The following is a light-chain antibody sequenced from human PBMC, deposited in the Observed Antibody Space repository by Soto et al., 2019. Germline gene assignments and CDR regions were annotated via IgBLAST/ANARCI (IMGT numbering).Light chain of an antibody. CDR2: EVS. J-gene: IGLJ1*01. Sequence: QSALTQPASVSGSPGQSITISCTGTSSDVGSYNLVSWYQQHPGKAPKLMIYEVSKRPSGVSNRFSGSKSGNTASLTISGLQVEDNDTSYTDIYTVSLYV. CDR1: SSDVGSYNL. CDR3: DIYTVSLYV. V-gene: IGLV2-23*02.